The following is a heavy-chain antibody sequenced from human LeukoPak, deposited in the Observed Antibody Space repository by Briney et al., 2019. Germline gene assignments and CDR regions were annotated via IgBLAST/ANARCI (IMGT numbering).Heavy chain of an antibody. CDR1: GYTFTGYY. CDR3: ARLTIFGAGDFDY. CDR2: INPNSGGT. Sequence: ASVKVSCKASGYTFTGYYMHWVRQAPGQGLEWMGRINPNSGGTNYAQKFQGRVTMTRDTSISTAYMELSSLRSEDTAVYYCARLTIFGAGDFDYWGQGTLVTVSS. D-gene: IGHD3-3*01. J-gene: IGHJ4*02. V-gene: IGHV1-2*06.